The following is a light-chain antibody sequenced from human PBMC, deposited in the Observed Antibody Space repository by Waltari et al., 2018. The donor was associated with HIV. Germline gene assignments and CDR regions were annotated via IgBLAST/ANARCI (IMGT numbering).Light chain of an antibody. Sequence: VMTTSTLPLNVSPGETASLSCRPRQSLLHRSGYNSLDWNLQKPGQSPQLLIYVGINRASGVPDRFSGRASVTDFILQISRVEAEDVGVYYCMQALQTPHTFGQVTKLEI. CDR2: VGI. J-gene: IGKJ2*01. CDR3: MQALQTPHT. CDR1: QSLLHRSGYNS. V-gene: IGKV2-28*01.